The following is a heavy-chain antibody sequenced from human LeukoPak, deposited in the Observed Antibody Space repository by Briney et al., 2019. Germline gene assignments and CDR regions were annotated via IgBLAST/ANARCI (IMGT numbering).Heavy chain of an antibody. CDR2: IIPILGIA. CDR1: GGTFSSYA. Sequence: SVKVSCKASGGTFSSYAISWVRPAPGQGLEWMGRIIPILGIANYAQKFQGRVTITADKSTSTAYMELSSLRSEDTAVYYCARGRFWGDYYYYYMDVWGKGTTVTVSS. D-gene: IGHD3-16*01. J-gene: IGHJ6*03. V-gene: IGHV1-69*04. CDR3: ARGRFWGDYYYYYMDV.